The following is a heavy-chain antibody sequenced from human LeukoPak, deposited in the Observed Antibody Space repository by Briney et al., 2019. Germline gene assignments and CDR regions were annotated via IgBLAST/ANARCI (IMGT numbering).Heavy chain of an antibody. CDR1: GFTFSSYD. J-gene: IGHJ3*02. CDR2: IGTAGDT. D-gene: IGHD3-3*01. CDR3: ASDQLDTYYDFWSGYHGGDAFDI. Sequence: GGSLRLSCAASGFTFSSYDMHWVRQATGKGLEWVSAIGTAGDTYYPGSVKGRFTISRENTKNSLYLQMNSLRAGDTAVYYCASDQLDTYYDFWSGYHGGDAFDIWGQGTMVTVSS. V-gene: IGHV3-13*01.